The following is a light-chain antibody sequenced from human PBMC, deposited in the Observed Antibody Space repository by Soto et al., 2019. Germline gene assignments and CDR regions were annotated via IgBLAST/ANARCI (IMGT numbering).Light chain of an antibody. CDR3: QEYNTWPWT. CDR2: GAS. Sequence: EIVLTQFPGTLSLSPGERATLSCRASQSVNNNLAWYQQKLGQAPRVLIYGASTRATGIPARFTGSGSGTEFILTITSLQSEDSAVYYCQEYNTWPWTFGQGTKVDIK. CDR1: QSVNNN. V-gene: IGKV3-15*01. J-gene: IGKJ1*01.